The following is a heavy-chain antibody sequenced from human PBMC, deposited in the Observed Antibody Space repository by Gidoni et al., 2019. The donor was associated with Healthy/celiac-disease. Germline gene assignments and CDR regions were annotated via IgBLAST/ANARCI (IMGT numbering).Heavy chain of an antibody. J-gene: IGHJ5*02. Sequence: QVQLQASGPGLVKPSQTLSLTCTVSGGSISSGGYYWSWIRQHPGKGLEWIGYIYYSGSTYYNPSLKSRVTISVDTSKNQFSLKLSSVTAADTAVYYCARTKPGGGGSWYFDPWGQGTLVTVSS. D-gene: IGHD6-13*01. CDR2: IYYSGST. V-gene: IGHV4-31*03. CDR3: ARTKPGGGGSWYFDP. CDR1: GGSISSGGYY.